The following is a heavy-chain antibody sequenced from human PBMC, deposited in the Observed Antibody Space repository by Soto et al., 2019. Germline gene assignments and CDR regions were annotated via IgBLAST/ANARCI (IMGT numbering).Heavy chain of an antibody. CDR3: AKLGPSYYDSSGFDY. CDR1: GFTFSSYG. V-gene: IGHV3-30*18. D-gene: IGHD3-22*01. Sequence: GGSLRLSCAASGFTFSSYGMHWVRQAPGKGLEWVAVISYDGSNKYYADSVKGRFTISRDNSKNTLYLQMNSLRAEDTAVYYCAKLGPSYYDSSGFDYWGQGTLVTVSS. CDR2: ISYDGSNK. J-gene: IGHJ4*02.